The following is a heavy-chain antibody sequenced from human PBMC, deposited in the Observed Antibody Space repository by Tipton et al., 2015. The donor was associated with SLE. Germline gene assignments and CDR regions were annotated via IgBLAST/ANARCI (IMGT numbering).Heavy chain of an antibody. CDR2: IRSKPRNHAS. V-gene: IGHV3-73*01. J-gene: IGHJ5*02. D-gene: IGHD1-26*01. CDR1: GLTFRNYW. Sequence: SLRLSCVASGLTFRNYWMSWVRQAPGKGLEWVGRIRSKPRNHASDYAASVIGRFTFSRDDSENTAYLQMDSLNIDDTAVYYCAILLGVPTWGQGTLVTVSP. CDR3: AILLGVPT.